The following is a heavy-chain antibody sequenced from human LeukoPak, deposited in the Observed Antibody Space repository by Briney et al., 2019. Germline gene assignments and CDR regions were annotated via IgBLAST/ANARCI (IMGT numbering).Heavy chain of an antibody. CDR1: GYTFTTHD. CDR3: ARGLGDYNTDWFPVSGY. CDR2: MNPGSGDT. J-gene: IGHJ4*02. Sequence: ASVKVSCKASGYTFTTHDLTWVRQATGQGLEWMGWMNPGSGDTAYAQKFQGRVTMTRDMSMSTAYMELNSLGSEDTAIYYCARGLGDYNTDWFPVSGYWGQGTPVTVSS. D-gene: IGHD3-9*01. V-gene: IGHV1-8*01.